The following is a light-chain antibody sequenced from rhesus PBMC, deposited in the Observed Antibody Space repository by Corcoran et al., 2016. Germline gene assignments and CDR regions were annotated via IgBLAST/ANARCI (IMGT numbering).Light chain of an antibody. CDR1: QSISSW. V-gene: IGKV1-22*01. CDR3: LQYSSSLT. J-gene: IGKJ4*01. CDR2: KAS. Sequence: DIQMTQSPSSLSASVGDTVTITCRASQSISSWLDWYQQKTGKAPKLLNYKASSLQSGVPSRYSGRGSGTEFPRTISSLQTEDFATYYCLQYSSSLTFGGGTKVEVK.